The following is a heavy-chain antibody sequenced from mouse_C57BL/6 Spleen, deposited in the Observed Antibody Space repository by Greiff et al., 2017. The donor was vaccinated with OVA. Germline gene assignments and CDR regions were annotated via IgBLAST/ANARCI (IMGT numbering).Heavy chain of an antibody. CDR3: ASSYYSNSPGAY. CDR2: ISGGGGNT. D-gene: IGHD2-5*01. Sequence: EVQVVESGGGLVKPGGSLKLSCAASGFTFSSYTMSWVRQTPEKRLEWVATISGGGGNTYYPDSVKGRFTISRDNAKNTLYLQMSSLRSEDTALYYCASSYYSNSPGAYWGQGTLVTVSA. CDR1: GFTFSSYT. V-gene: IGHV5-9*01. J-gene: IGHJ3*01.